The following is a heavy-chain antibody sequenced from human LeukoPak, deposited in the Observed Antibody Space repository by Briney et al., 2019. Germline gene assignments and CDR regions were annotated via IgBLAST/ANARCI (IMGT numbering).Heavy chain of an antibody. Sequence: GGSLRLSCTTSGFNFNTYSMSWVRQAPGKGLEWVSAIVSSGDTTYYADSVKGRFTISRDNSKNTLYLQMNSLRAEDTAVYYCAKADGGQWPSSYYYYYMDVWGKGTTVTVSS. D-gene: IGHD6-19*01. J-gene: IGHJ6*03. CDR3: AKADGGQWPSSYYYYYMDV. CDR2: IVSSGDTT. CDR1: GFNFNTYS. V-gene: IGHV3-23*01.